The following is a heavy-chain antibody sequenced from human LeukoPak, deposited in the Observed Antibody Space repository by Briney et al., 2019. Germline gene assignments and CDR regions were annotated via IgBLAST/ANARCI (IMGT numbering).Heavy chain of an antibody. CDR1: GGSISSYY. Sequence: PSETLSLTCTVSGGSISSYYWSWIRQHPGKGLEWIGYIFYSGSTYYNPSLKSRVTISVDTSKNLFSLKLSSVTAADTAVYYCARDRDRGTFDYWGQGTLVTVSS. CDR3: ARDRDRGTFDY. CDR2: IFYSGST. J-gene: IGHJ4*02. V-gene: IGHV4-59*06. D-gene: IGHD1-14*01.